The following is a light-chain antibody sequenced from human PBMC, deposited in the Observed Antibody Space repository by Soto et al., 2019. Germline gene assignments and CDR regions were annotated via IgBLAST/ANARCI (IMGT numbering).Light chain of an antibody. Sequence: EIVLTQSPGTLSLSPGQRATLSCRAGQTISSNSLAWYQHKPGQAPRLLIYGASNRAIGISDRFSGSRSGTDFTLTISRLEPDDFAVYYCQQYNNWPRTVGQGTKVDIK. J-gene: IGKJ1*01. V-gene: IGKV3-20*01. CDR2: GAS. CDR3: QQYNNWPRT. CDR1: QTISSNS.